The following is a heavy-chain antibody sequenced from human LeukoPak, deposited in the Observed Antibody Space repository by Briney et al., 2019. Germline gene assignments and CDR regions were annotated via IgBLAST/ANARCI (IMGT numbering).Heavy chain of an antibody. CDR2: IYYSGST. V-gene: IGHV4-61*05. CDR3: ARALYYDILTGSQDNYYYYYGMDV. D-gene: IGHD3-9*01. CDR1: GGSITSSSYY. J-gene: IGHJ6*02. Sequence: SETLSLTCTVSGGSITSSSYYWAWIRQPPGKGLEWIGYIYYSGSTNYNPSLKSRVTISVDTSKNQFSLKLSSVTAADTAVYYCARALYYDILTGSQDNYYYYYGMDVWGQGTTVTVSS.